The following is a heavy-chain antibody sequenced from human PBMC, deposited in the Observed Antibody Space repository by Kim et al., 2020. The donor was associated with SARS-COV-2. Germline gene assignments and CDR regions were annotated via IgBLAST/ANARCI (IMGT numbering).Heavy chain of an antibody. CDR2: IRNRGGDT. CDR1: GFTFSDDG. CDR3: ARKFSDTYTSFYFGP. D-gene: IGHD2-2*02. J-gene: IGHJ5*02. Sequence: GGSLRLSCVASGFTFSDDGMSWVRQAPGKGLEWVSSIRNRGGDTYYADCVRGRFTSSRDNSHNTLYLQMKSLRAEDTALYYCARKFSDTYTSFYFGPWGQGARVTVSS. V-gene: IGHV3-23*01.